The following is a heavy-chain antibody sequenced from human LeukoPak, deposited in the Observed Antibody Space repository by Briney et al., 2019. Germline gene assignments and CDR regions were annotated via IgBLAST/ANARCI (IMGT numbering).Heavy chain of an antibody. J-gene: IGHJ6*02. D-gene: IGHD3-3*01. CDR1: GGSFSGYY. CDR2: INHSGST. CDR3: ARGPTYYDFWSGYSVGPMDV. Sequence: SETLSLTCAVYGGSFSGYYWSWIRQPPGKGLEWIGEINHSGSTNYNPSLKSRVTISVDTSKNQFSLKLSSVTAADTAVYYCARGPTYYDFWSGYSVGPMDVWGQGTTVTVSS. V-gene: IGHV4-34*01.